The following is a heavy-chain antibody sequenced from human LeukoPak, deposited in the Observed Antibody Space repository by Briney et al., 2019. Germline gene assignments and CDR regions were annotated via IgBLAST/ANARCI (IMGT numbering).Heavy chain of an antibody. J-gene: IGHJ5*02. CDR1: GFTFSSYG. D-gene: IGHD3-10*01. CDR3: AKDLLRDRWFGES. V-gene: IGHV3-30*02. Sequence: GGSLRLSCAASGFTFSSYGMHWVRQAPGKGLEWVTFIRYDGSNKYYADSVKGRFTISRDNPKNTLYLEMNNLRVEDTAVYYCAKDLLRDRWFGESWGQGTLVTVSS. CDR2: IRYDGSNK.